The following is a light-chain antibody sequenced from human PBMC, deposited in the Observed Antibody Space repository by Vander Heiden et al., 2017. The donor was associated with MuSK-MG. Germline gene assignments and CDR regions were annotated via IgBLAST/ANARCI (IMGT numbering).Light chain of an antibody. V-gene: IGKV4-1*01. Sequence: DIVMTQSPDSLAVSLGERATINCKSSQSVFSTAKNKNYLAWYQQTPGQPPKLLIYWASAREYGVPDRFSGSGSGADFTLTISSLQAEDVAVYYCQQDDNTPYTFGQGTKMEIK. CDR1: QSVFSTAKNKNY. CDR3: QQDDNTPYT. J-gene: IGKJ2*01. CDR2: WAS.